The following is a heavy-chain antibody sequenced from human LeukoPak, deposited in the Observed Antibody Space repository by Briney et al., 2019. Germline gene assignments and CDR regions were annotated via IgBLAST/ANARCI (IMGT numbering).Heavy chain of an antibody. CDR3: ARLAYCGGDCYPGSLGAFDI. Sequence: GASVKVSCKASGYTFTSYDINWVRQAPGQGLEWMGWINPNSGATNYAHNFQGRVTMTRDTSISTVYMDLNRLRSDDTAVYYCARLAYCGGDCYPGSLGAFDIWGQGTMVTVSS. D-gene: IGHD2-21*02. CDR1: GYTFTSYD. V-gene: IGHV1-2*02. CDR2: INPNSGAT. J-gene: IGHJ3*02.